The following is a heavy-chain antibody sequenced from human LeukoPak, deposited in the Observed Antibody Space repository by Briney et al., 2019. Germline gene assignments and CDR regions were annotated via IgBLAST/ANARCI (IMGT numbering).Heavy chain of an antibody. D-gene: IGHD3-22*01. V-gene: IGHV3-21*01. J-gene: IGHJ4*02. CDR1: GFTFSSYS. Sequence: PGGSLRLSCAASGFTFSSYSMNWVRQAPGKGLEWVSSISSSSSYIYYADSVKGRFTISRDNAKNSLYLQMNSLRAEDTAVYYCARDLTVAGGDYYDSSGYRYWGQGTLVTVSS. CDR2: ISSSSSYI. CDR3: ARDLTVAGGDYYDSSGYRY.